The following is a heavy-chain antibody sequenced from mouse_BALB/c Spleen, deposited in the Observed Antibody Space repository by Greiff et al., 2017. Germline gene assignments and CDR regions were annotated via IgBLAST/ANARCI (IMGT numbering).Heavy chain of an antibody. Sequence: EVKLVESGGGLVQPGGSMKLSCVASGFTFSNYWMNWVRQSPEKGLEWVAEIRLKSNNYATHYAESVKGRFTISRDDSKSSVYLQMNNLRAEDTGMYYCTRLLRYAMDYWGQGTSVTVSS. CDR3: TRLLRYAMDY. V-gene: IGHV6-6*02. CDR2: IRLKSNNYAT. J-gene: IGHJ4*01. D-gene: IGHD1-1*01. CDR1: GFTFSNYW.